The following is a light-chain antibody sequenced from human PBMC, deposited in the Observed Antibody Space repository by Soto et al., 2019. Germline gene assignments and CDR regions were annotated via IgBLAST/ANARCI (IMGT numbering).Light chain of an antibody. CDR3: QHRSNWPPC. CDR2: DTS. Sequence: EMVLTQSTAILSVPPGEGEGKNFKPSQRVVTILKCYKKKPGQVPRLPIYDTSXGANGLPIRFSGSGSGTDFFLTISSLAPEDIAIYYCQHRSNWPPCIGQGTK. J-gene: IGKJ1*01. CDR1: QRVVTI. V-gene: IGKV3-11*01.